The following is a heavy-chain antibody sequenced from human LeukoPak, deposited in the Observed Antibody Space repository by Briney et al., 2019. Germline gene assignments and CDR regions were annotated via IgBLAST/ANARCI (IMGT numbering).Heavy chain of an antibody. V-gene: IGHV4-59*01. CDR1: GGSISSYY. Sequence: SETLSLTCTVSGGSISSYYWSWIRQPPGRGLEWIGYIYYSGSTNYNPSLKSRVTISVDTSKNQFSLKLSSVTAADTAVYYCAIVRPRRYSGYDPAFDIWGQGTMVTVS. D-gene: IGHD5-12*01. CDR2: IYYSGST. CDR3: AIVRPRRYSGYDPAFDI. J-gene: IGHJ3*02.